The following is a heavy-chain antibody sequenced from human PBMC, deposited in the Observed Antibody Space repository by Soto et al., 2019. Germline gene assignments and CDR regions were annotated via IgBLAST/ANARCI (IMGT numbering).Heavy chain of an antibody. CDR1: GFTFSGSP. CDR3: TRQVVVTATRRGWFDP. CDR2: IRSKANSYAT. J-gene: IGHJ5*02. V-gene: IGHV3-73*01. Sequence: GPSLRLSSAASGFTFSGSPMHWVCNASGKGLEWVGRIRSKANSYATAYAASVKGRFTISRDDSKNTAYLQMNSLKTEDTAVYYCTRQVVVTATRRGWFDPWGQGT. D-gene: IGHD2-21*02.